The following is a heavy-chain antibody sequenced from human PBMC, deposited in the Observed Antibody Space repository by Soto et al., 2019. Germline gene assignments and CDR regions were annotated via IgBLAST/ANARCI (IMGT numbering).Heavy chain of an antibody. CDR3: AREVRGPSPRDAFDI. CDR1: GGSFSGYY. J-gene: IGHJ3*02. CDR2: INHSGST. D-gene: IGHD5-12*01. Sequence: QVQLQQWGAGLLKPSETLSLTCAVYGGSFSGYYWSWIRQPPGKGLEWIGEINHSGSTNYNPSLKSRVTISVDTSKNQFSLKLSSVTAADTAVYYCAREVRGPSPRDAFDIWGQGTMVTVSS. V-gene: IGHV4-34*01.